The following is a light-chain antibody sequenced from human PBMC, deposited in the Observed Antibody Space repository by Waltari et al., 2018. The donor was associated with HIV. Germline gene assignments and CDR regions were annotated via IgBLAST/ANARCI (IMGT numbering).Light chain of an antibody. Sequence: QSDLTQPPSVSGAPGQRVTISCSGVSAGYDVHWYQQLPGTAPTLPIYGNSNRPSGVPDRFSGSKSGPFASLAITGLQAEDEADYYCQSYDSSLSSSVFGGGTRLTVL. CDR1: SAGYD. V-gene: IGLV1-40*01. J-gene: IGLJ2*01. CDR2: GNS. CDR3: QSYDSSLSSSV.